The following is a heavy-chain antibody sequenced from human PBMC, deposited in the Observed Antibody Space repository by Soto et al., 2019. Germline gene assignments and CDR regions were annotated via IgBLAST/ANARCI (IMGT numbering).Heavy chain of an antibody. J-gene: IGHJ4*02. CDR1: GFTFSDYW. CDR2: IKQDGNEK. V-gene: IGHV3-7*03. CDR3: ARVSSSGIDY. D-gene: IGHD6-19*01. Sequence: GRSLRLSCAVSGFTFSDYWMSWVRQAPGKGLEWVANIKQDGNEKYYVDSVKGRFTISRDNAKNSLYLQMNSLRAEDTAVYYCARVSSSGIDYWGQGPLVTVSS.